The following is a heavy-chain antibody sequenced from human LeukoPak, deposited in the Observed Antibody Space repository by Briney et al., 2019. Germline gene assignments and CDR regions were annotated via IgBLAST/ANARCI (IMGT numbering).Heavy chain of an antibody. Sequence: TGGSLRLSCAASGFTFSDYYMSWIRQAPGKGLGWVSYISSSGSTIYYADSVKGRFTISRDNAKNSLYLQMNSLRAEDTAVYYCAREGRDGYNDYYYYMDVWGKGTTVTVSS. V-gene: IGHV3-11*01. D-gene: IGHD5-24*01. CDR1: GFTFSDYY. CDR3: AREGRDGYNDYYYYMDV. J-gene: IGHJ6*03. CDR2: ISSSGSTI.